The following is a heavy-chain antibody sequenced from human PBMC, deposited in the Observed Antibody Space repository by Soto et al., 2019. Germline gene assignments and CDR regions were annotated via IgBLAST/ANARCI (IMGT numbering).Heavy chain of an antibody. J-gene: IGHJ3*02. Sequence: QVQLVQSGAEVKKPGSSVKVSCKASGGTFSSYAISWVRQAPGQGLEWMGGIIPIFGTANYAQKFQGRVTITADKATSTAYMGLSSLRSEDTAVYYCARGAYSGSSPALDASDIWGQGTMVTVSS. V-gene: IGHV1-69*06. CDR3: ARGAYSGSSPALDASDI. CDR1: GGTFSSYA. D-gene: IGHD1-26*01. CDR2: IIPIFGTA.